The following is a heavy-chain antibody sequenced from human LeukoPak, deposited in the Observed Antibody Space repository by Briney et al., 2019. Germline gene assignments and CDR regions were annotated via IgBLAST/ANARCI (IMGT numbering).Heavy chain of an antibody. V-gene: IGHV3-21*01. CDR2: ISSSSSYI. CDR1: GFTFSSYS. Sequence: GGSLRLSCAASGFTFSSYSMNWVRQAPGKGLEWVSSISSSSSYIYYADSVKGRFTISRGNAKNSLYLQMNSLRAEDTAVYYCARDAYYYGSGSSPYYFDYWGQGTQVTVSS. D-gene: IGHD3-10*01. J-gene: IGHJ4*02. CDR3: ARDAYYYGSGSSPYYFDY.